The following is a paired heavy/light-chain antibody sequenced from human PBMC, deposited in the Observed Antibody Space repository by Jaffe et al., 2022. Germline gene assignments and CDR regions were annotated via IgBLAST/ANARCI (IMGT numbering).Heavy chain of an antibody. CDR3: AREQWYCSGGSCYNDYYYYMDV. V-gene: IGHV3-48*03. CDR1: GFTFSSYE. CDR2: ISSSGSTI. D-gene: IGHD2-15*01. J-gene: IGHJ6*03. Sequence: EVQLVESGGGLVQPGGSLRLSCAASGFTFSSYEMNWVRQAPGKGLEWVSYISSSGSTIYYADSVKGRFTISRDNAKNSLYLQMNSLRAEDTAVYYCAREQWYCSGGSCYNDYYYYMDVWGKGTTVTVSS.
Light chain of an antibody. CDR1: QSVSSY. V-gene: IGKV3-11*01. J-gene: IGKJ4*01. CDR2: DAS. Sequence: EIVLTQSPATLSLSPGERATLSCRASQSVSSYLAWYQQKPGQAPRLLIYDASNRATGIPARFSGSGSGTDFTLTISSLEPEDFAVYYCQQRSNWPPLLTFGGGTKVEIK. CDR3: QQRSNWPPLLT.